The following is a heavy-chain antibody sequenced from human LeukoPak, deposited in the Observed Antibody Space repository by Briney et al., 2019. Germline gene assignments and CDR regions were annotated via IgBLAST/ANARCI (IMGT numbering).Heavy chain of an antibody. D-gene: IGHD4-17*01. Sequence: GGSLRLSCAASGFRFSINWMSWVRQAPGKGLEWVANINQDGSQKYYVDSVKGRFTISRDNSKNTLYLQMNSLRAEDTAVYYCARADYGDYGYYYGMDVWGQGTTVTVSS. J-gene: IGHJ6*02. CDR1: GFRFSINW. CDR3: ARADYGDYGYYYGMDV. V-gene: IGHV3-7*02. CDR2: INQDGSQK.